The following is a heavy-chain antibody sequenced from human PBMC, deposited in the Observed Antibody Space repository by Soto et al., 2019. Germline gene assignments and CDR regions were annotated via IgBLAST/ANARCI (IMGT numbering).Heavy chain of an antibody. V-gene: IGHV1-69*06. CDR3: ARRHCGGFFRLFKS. D-gene: IGHD2-21*01. CDR1: GGSLSTNP. Sequence: QVQLVQSGTEVKKPGSSVKVSCKASGGSLSTNPISWVRQAPGQGLEWMGGPGSGTGPGNHAQKFQGRLTVTADKSTSTVYLELTNRSSEDTAVYYCARRHCGGFFRLFKSWGQGTPSTVSP. CDR2: PGSGTGPG. J-gene: IGHJ5*02.